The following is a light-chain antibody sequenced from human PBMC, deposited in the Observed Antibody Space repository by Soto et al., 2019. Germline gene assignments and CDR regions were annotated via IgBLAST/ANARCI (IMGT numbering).Light chain of an antibody. V-gene: IGKV1-12*01. CDR3: QQSDSFPFT. CDR1: QDIITW. Sequence: DIQMPQSPSYVSASEGDRVTITCRSSQDIITWLAWFQQKPGKAPRLLIYSASTLQRGVPSRFSGSGSGTEFTLTINRLQPEDVATYFGQQSDSFPFTFGPGTKVDV. J-gene: IGKJ3*01. CDR2: SAS.